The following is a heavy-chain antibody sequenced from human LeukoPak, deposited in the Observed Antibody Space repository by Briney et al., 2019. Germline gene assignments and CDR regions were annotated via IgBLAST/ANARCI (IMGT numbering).Heavy chain of an antibody. Sequence: GASVKVSCKASGYTFTSYYMHWVRQPPGQGLEWMGIINPSGGSTSYAQKFQGRVTMTRDTSTSTVYMELSSLRSEDTAVYYCAGDRGVVTHYYYYMDVWGKGTTVTVSS. D-gene: IGHD4-23*01. CDR1: GYTFTSYY. J-gene: IGHJ6*03. CDR3: AGDRGVVTHYYYYMDV. CDR2: INPSGGST. V-gene: IGHV1-46*01.